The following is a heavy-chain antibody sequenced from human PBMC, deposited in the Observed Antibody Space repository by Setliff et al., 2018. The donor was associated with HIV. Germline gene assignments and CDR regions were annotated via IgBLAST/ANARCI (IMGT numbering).Heavy chain of an antibody. Sequence: PGESLTISCRGFGYNFNNYWIDWVRQMPGKGLEWMGTIYPSDSDTKYNPSFQGHVSISADRSIGTTYLQWSNLRASDTAMYYCAKAGGDSWGQGTLVTVSS. CDR1: GYNFNNYW. CDR3: AKAGGDS. J-gene: IGHJ5*01. CDR2: IYPSDSDT. D-gene: IGHD3-10*01. V-gene: IGHV5-51*01.